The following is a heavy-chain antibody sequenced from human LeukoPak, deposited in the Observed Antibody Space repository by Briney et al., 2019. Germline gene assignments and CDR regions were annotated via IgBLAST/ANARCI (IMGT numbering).Heavy chain of an antibody. Sequence: PGGSLRLSCAASGFTFSSYGMHWVRQAPGKGLEWVAVVSYDGSKKYYADSVKGRFTISRDNSKNTLYLQMNSLRAEDTAVYYCAKASAMIVVVSKHFDYWGQGTLVTVSS. D-gene: IGHD3-22*01. CDR2: VSYDGSKK. CDR3: AKASAMIVVVSKHFDY. CDR1: GFTFSSYG. J-gene: IGHJ4*02. V-gene: IGHV3-30*19.